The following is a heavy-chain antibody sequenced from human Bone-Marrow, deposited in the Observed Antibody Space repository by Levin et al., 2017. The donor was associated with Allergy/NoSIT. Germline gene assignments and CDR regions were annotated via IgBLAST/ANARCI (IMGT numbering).Heavy chain of an antibody. D-gene: IGHD6-19*01. CDR2: ITPLLATV. Sequence: GASVKVSCKVSGGTVSSYSISWVREAPGQGLEWMGGITPLLATVDYAQKFQGRVTITADKSTMTVYMELSRLRSEDTAVYYCGRDYPGFRRGRHFDHWGQGTQVIVSP. CDR1: GGTVSSYS. CDR3: GRDYPGFRRGRHFDH. V-gene: IGHV1-69*06. J-gene: IGHJ4*02.